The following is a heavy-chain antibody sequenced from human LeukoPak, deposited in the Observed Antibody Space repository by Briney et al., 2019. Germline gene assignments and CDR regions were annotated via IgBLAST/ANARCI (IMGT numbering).Heavy chain of an antibody. CDR2: INPNSGGT. CDR3: ARDIAPRYYYDSSGYSHDAFDI. J-gene: IGHJ3*02. D-gene: IGHD3-22*01. V-gene: IGHV1-2*06. Sequence: GASVKASCKASGYTFTGYYMHWVRRAPGQGREWMGRINPNSGGTNYAQKFQGRVTMTRDTSISTAYMELSRLRSDDTAVYYCARDIAPRYYYDSSGYSHDAFDIWGQGTMVTVSS. CDR1: GYTFTGYY.